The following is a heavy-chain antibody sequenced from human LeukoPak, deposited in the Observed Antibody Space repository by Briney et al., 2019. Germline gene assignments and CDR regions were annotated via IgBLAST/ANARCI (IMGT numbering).Heavy chain of an antibody. CDR2: IYPGDSDT. Sequence: GESLQISCKGSGYSFTSDWIGCVRQMPGKGLEWMGIIYPGDSDTRYSPSFQGPVTISADKSISTAYLQWSSLKASDTAMYYCFQASSSSFDYWGQGTLVTVSS. V-gene: IGHV5-51*01. D-gene: IGHD6-6*01. CDR1: GYSFTSDW. CDR3: FQASSSSFDY. J-gene: IGHJ4*02.